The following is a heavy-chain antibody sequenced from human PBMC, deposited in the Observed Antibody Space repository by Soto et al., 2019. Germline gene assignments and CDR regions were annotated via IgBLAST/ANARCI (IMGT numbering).Heavy chain of an antibody. CDR3: ARERPDGCRLDP. J-gene: IGHJ5*02. D-gene: IGHD6-19*01. Sequence: SETLSLTCAVSGGSIISGGYSWSWIRQPPGKGLEWIGYIYYSGSTYYNPSLKSRVTISVDTSKNQFSLRLSSVTAADTAVYYCARERPDGCRLDPWGQGTLVTVSS. V-gene: IGHV4-30-2*05. CDR2: IYYSGST. CDR1: GGSIISGGYS.